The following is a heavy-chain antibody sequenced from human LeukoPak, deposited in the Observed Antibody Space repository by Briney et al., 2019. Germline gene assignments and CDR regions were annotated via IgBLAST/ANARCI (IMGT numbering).Heavy chain of an antibody. V-gene: IGHV4-31*03. J-gene: IGHJ5*02. Sequence: PSETLSLTCTVSGGSISSGDYYWSWIRQHPGKGLEWIGYIYFGGSTYSNPSLGSRVTISVDTSKHQFSLKLSSVTAADTAVYYCARRKTIAAAGVDLWGQGILVTVSS. CDR2: IYFGGST. CDR1: GGSISSGDYY. D-gene: IGHD6-13*01. CDR3: ARRKTIAAAGVDL.